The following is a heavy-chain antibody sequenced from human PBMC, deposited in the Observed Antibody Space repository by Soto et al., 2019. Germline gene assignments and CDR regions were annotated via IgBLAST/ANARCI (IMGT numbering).Heavy chain of an antibody. V-gene: IGHV5-51*01. J-gene: IGHJ4*02. CDR3: ARGGDAINHRKYYLDF. CDR1: GYLFTNFW. D-gene: IGHD3-16*01. CDR2: IWPGDSDT. Sequence: LKISCQGSGYLFTNFWIGWVRQRPGKGLEWMGIIWPGDSDTRYSPSFEGQVTISADKSINTIHLQWSSLKASDTAMYYCARGGDAINHRKYYLDFWGLGTLVTVSS.